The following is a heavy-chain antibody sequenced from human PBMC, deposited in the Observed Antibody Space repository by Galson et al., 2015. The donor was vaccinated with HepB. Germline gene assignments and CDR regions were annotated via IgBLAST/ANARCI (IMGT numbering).Heavy chain of an antibody. CDR3: ARRTCDLLADNWFDP. J-gene: IGHJ5*02. CDR2: IYPGNFET. CDR1: AYKFDTFW. Sequence: QSGAEVKKPGESLKISCQLPAYKFDTFWIGWVRQMPGKGLEWMAIIYPGNFETRYSPSLQGQVTISVDKSISTMYLQWNSLEASDSAIYYCARRTCDLLADNWFDPWGQGTLVTVSS. V-gene: IGHV5-51*01. D-gene: IGHD3-9*01.